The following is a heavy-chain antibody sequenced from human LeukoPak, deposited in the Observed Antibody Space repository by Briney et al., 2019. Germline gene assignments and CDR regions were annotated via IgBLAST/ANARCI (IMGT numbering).Heavy chain of an antibody. Sequence: GGSLRLSCAASGFTFSSYAMSWVRQAPGKGLEWVSAISGSGGSTYYADSVKGRFTISRDNSKNTLYLQMNSLRAEDTAVYYCAKEWRVLRFLEWPPLGYFDYWGQGTLVTVSS. J-gene: IGHJ4*02. V-gene: IGHV3-23*01. D-gene: IGHD3-3*01. CDR1: GFTFSSYA. CDR3: AKEWRVLRFLEWPPLGYFDY. CDR2: ISGSGGST.